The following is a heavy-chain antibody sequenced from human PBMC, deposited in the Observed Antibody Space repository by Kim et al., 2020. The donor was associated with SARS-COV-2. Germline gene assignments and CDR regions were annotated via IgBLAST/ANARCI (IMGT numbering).Heavy chain of an antibody. D-gene: IGHD4-17*01. CDR1: GGSFSGYY. CDR3: ARGLSPTTVTTRRWFDP. Sequence: SETLSLTCAVYGGSFSGYYWSWIRQPPGKGLEWIGEINHSGSTNYNPSLKSRVTISVDTSKNQFSLKLSSVTAADTAVYYCARGLSPTTVTTRRWFDPWGQGTLVTVSS. J-gene: IGHJ5*02. V-gene: IGHV4-34*01. CDR2: INHSGST.